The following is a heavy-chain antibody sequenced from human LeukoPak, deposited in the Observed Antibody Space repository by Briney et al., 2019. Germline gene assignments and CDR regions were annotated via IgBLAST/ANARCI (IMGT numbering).Heavy chain of an antibody. CDR2: IGIDSGNT. D-gene: IGHD1-1*01. CDR3: ARDHNYAFDN. J-gene: IGHJ4*02. V-gene: IGHV3-48*01. Sequence: GGSLRLSCTASGFPFIEYSMNWVRQAPGGGREGISYIGIDSGNTKYADSVRGRFTISADKAKNSLYLQMNSLRVEDTAVYYCARDHNYAFDNWGQGTLVSVAS. CDR1: GFPFIEYS.